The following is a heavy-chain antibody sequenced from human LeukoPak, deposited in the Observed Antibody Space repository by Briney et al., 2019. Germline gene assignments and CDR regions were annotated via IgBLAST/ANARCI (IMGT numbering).Heavy chain of an antibody. J-gene: IGHJ4*02. CDR1: GGSISSYY. D-gene: IGHD3-22*01. V-gene: IGHV4-59*01. Sequence: SETLSLTCTVYGGSISSYYWSWIRQPPGKGLEWIGYIYYSGSTNYNPSLKSRVTISVDTSKNQYSLKLSSVTAADTAVYYCARALKNYYDSSGYIDYWGQGTLVTVSS. CDR2: IYYSGST. CDR3: ARALKNYYDSSGYIDY.